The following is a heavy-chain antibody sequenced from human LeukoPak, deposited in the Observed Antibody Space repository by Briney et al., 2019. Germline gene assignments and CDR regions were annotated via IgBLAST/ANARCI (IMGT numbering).Heavy chain of an antibody. J-gene: IGHJ5*02. CDR2: IYGDDDK. D-gene: IGHD3-10*01. CDR1: GFSLTTSEVG. CDR3: THRQRNYYGSGSFDP. Sequence: SGPTLVNPTQTLTLTCTFSGFSLTTSEVGVGWIRQPPGKALEWLALIYGDDDKRYSPSLKTRLTITKDTSKNQVVLTMTNMDPVDTATYYCTHRQRNYYGSGSFDPWGQGNLVTVSS. V-gene: IGHV2-5*02.